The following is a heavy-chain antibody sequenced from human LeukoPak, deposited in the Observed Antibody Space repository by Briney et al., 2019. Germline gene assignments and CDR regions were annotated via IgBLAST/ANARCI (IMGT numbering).Heavy chain of an antibody. CDR3: ARSPPRNAFDI. CDR2: ISSSSSTI. CDR1: GFTFSSYS. Sequence: GGSLRLSCAASGFTFSSYSMNWVRQAPGKGLEWVSYISSSSSTIYYADSVKGRFTISRDNAKNSLYLQMNSLRAEDTAVYYCARSPPRNAFDIWGQGTMVTVSS. J-gene: IGHJ3*02. V-gene: IGHV3-48*01.